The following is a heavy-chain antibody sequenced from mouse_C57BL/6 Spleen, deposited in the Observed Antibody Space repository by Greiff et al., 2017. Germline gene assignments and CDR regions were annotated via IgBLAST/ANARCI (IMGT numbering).Heavy chain of an antibody. V-gene: IGHV5-17*01. CDR2: ISSGSSTI. Sequence: EVKLVASGGGLVKPGGSLKLSCAASGFTFSDYGMHWVRQAPEKGLEWVAYISSGSSTIYYADTVKGRFTISRDNAKNTLFLQMTSLRSEDTAMYYCARPYDYDETWFAYWGQGTLVTVSA. D-gene: IGHD2-4*01. J-gene: IGHJ3*01. CDR1: GFTFSDYG. CDR3: ARPYDYDETWFAY.